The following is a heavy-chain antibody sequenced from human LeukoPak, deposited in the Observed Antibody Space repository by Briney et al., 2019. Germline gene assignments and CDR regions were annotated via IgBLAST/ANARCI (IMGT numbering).Heavy chain of an antibody. J-gene: IGHJ4*02. Sequence: PGRSLRLSCAASGFTFSSYAMHWVRQAPGKGLEWVAVISYDGNNKYYADSVKGRFTISRDNSKNTLYLQMNSLRAEDTAVYYCARDERRYCSSTSCRLVDYWGQGTLVTVSS. CDR2: ISYDGNNK. V-gene: IGHV3-30*04. CDR1: GFTFSSYA. CDR3: ARDERRYCSSTSCRLVDY. D-gene: IGHD2-2*01.